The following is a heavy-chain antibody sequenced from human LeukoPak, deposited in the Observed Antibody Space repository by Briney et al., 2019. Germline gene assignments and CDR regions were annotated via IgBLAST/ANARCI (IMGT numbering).Heavy chain of an antibody. J-gene: IGHJ4*02. CDR3: ARPRGGSLLLSDY. CDR1: RHSFHSQW. V-gene: IGHV5-51*01. D-gene: IGHD3-16*01. CDR2: IYPGDSDT. Sequence: TGESLKISCKGPRHSFHSQWIGWVRQMPGKGLEWMGIIYPGDSDTRYSPSFQGQVTISADKSISTAYLQWSSLKASDTAMYYCARPRGGSLLLSDYWGQGTLVTVSS.